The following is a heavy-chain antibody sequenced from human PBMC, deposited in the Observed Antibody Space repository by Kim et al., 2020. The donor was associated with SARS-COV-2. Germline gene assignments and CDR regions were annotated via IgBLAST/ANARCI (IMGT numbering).Heavy chain of an antibody. V-gene: IGHV7-4-1*02. CDR1: GYTFTSYA. D-gene: IGHD3-3*01. J-gene: IGHJ6*02. Sequence: ASVKVSCKASGYTFTSYAMNWVRQAPGQGLEWMGWINTNTGNPTYAQGFTGRFVFSLDTSVSTAYLQISSLMAEDTAVYYCARDGFSTIFGVVISYYGMDVWGQGTTVTVSS. CDR2: INTNTGNP. CDR3: ARDGFSTIFGVVISYYGMDV.